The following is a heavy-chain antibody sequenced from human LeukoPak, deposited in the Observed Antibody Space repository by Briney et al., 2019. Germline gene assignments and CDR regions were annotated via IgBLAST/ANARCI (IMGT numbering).Heavy chain of an antibody. CDR2: INQDGSEK. CDR1: RFTFSNYW. CDR3: ATDRDSSRQKRFYY. Sequence: GGSLRLSCXASRFTFSNYWMNWFRQAPGKGLEWVANINQDGSEKNYVDSVKGRFTISRDNAENSLYLQMNSLGAEDTAVYYCATDRDSSRQKRFYYWGQGTLVTVSS. J-gene: IGHJ4*02. V-gene: IGHV3-7*01. D-gene: IGHD6-13*01.